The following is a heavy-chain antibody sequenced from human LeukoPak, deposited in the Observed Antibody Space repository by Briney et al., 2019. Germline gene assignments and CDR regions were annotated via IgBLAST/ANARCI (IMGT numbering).Heavy chain of an antibody. CDR3: ARKHYYGSGTRGGNDY. D-gene: IGHD3-10*01. CDR1: GGSVSSGTYY. V-gene: IGHV4-61*01. CDR2: IYYSGST. Sequence: SETLSLTCTVSGGSVSSGTYYWSWIRQPPGKGLEWIGYIYYSGSTNYNPSLKSRVTISVDTSKNQFSLKLSSVTAADTAVYYCARKHYYGSGTRGGNDYWGQGTLVTVSS. J-gene: IGHJ4*02.